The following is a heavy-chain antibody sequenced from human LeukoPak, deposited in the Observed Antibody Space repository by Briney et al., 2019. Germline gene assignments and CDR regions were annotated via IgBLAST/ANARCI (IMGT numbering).Heavy chain of an antibody. CDR1: GFTFSSSA. D-gene: IGHD3-10*01. Sequence: GGSLRLSCAASGFTFSSSAMNWVRQAPGKGLEGVSSINQGASHIYYADSVRGRFTISRDNAKNELYLQMSSLRAEDTAVYYCAKLGRNYFDYWGQGTLVTVSS. J-gene: IGHJ4*02. CDR3: AKLGRNYFDY. V-gene: IGHV3-21*01. CDR2: INQGASHI.